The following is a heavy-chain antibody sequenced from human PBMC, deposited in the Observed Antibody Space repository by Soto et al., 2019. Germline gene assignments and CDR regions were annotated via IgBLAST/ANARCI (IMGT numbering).Heavy chain of an antibody. CDR1: GYTFTNYG. V-gene: IGHV1-18*01. Sequence: QVQLVQSGGEVKKPGASVKVSCKASGYTFTNYGISWVRQAPGQGLEWMGWINVYNGNTKYAQKVQGRVTMTTDTPTSTAYMELRSLRSDDTAVYYWARGVGSGSYYNQYNWFDPWGQGTLVTVSS. D-gene: IGHD3-10*01. CDR2: INVYNGNT. J-gene: IGHJ5*02. CDR3: ARGVGSGSYYNQYNWFDP.